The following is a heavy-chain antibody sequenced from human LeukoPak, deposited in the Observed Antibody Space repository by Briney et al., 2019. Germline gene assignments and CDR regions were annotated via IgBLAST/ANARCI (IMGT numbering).Heavy chain of an antibody. J-gene: IGHJ4*02. D-gene: IGHD2-2*01. CDR1: GASVSSSDYY. CDR2: IYFSGGT. Sequence: PSETLSLTCTVSGASVSSSDYYWGWIRQPPGKRLEWIGNIYFSGGTYYNPPLKSRVTMSVDTSNNQFSLELSSVTATDTAVYYCARLFIRDIVVVPAASIDSWGQGTLVTVSS. V-gene: IGHV4-39*01. CDR3: ARLFIRDIVVVPAASIDS.